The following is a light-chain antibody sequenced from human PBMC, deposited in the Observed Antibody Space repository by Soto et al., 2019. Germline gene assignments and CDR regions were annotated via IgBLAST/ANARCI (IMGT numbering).Light chain of an antibody. CDR3: ISYGSTSTRYV. Sequence: SALTQPASVSGSPGQSITISCTGTSSDVGGYNYVSWYQQHPGKAPELMIYEVNNRPSGVSNRFSGSKSGNTASLTISGLQAEDEGDYCGISYGSTSTRYVFGTGTKVTVL. J-gene: IGLJ1*01. V-gene: IGLV2-14*01. CDR1: SSDVGGYNY. CDR2: EVN.